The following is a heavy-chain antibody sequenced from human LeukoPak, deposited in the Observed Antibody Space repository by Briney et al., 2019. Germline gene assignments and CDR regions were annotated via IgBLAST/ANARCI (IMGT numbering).Heavy chain of an antibody. CDR1: GFTFSNYN. CDR2: ISSGSSSI. J-gene: IGHJ4*02. Sequence: KSGGSLRLSCAGSGFTFSNYNMNWVRQTPGKGLEWVSSISSGSSSIYYADSVKGRFTISRDNAKNSLYLQMNSLRAEDTALYYCARSFGQLSSTYFDYWGQGTLVTVSS. V-gene: IGHV3-21*04. D-gene: IGHD3-10*01. CDR3: ARSFGQLSSTYFDY.